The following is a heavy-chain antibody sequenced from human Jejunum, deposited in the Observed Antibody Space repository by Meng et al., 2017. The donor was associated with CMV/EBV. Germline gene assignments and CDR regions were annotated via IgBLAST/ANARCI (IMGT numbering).Heavy chain of an antibody. CDR1: FTFSSCA. V-gene: IGHV3-23*03. CDR3: AKHQGSGIYYNYFDY. D-gene: IGHD1-26*01. CDR2: IYSGATNT. J-gene: IGHJ4*02. Sequence: FTFSSCAMSWVRQAQVKGLEWVSVIYSGATNTYDADSVEGRFTISRDDCKNTLYLQVHSLRAEDTTVYYCAKHQGSGIYYNYFDYWGQGTLVTVSS.